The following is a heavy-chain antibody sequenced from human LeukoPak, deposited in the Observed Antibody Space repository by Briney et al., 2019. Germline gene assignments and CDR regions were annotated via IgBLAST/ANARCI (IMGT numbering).Heavy chain of an antibody. D-gene: IGHD4-17*01. CDR1: GDSLTSGSRY. Sequence: PSQTLSLTCTVPGDSLTSGSRYWSWIRQPAGKGLEWIGHFYSSTRTTYNPSLESRVTISGDTAKNQFSLKLDSVTAADTAVYFCARCMSELDYGDYAYYYHMDVWGKGTTVTVSS. V-gene: IGHV4-61*09. CDR2: FYSSTRT. J-gene: IGHJ6*04. CDR3: ARCMSELDYGDYAYYYHMDV.